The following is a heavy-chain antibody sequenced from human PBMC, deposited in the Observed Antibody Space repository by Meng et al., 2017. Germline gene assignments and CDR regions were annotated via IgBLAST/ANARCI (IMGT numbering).Heavy chain of an antibody. D-gene: IGHD3-10*01. Sequence: GLGVSMPRASETLPCTCAGYTVSCNNMHWGRKAHGQGRGWRGRSKPNSGGTTNAQKFQGRVTMTRETSISKAYMGLSRLRTDDTAVYYCASELNTYGSGSYAYWGQGTLVTVSS. V-gene: IGHV1-2*02. CDR1: GYTVSCNN. J-gene: IGHJ4*02. CDR2: SKPNSGGT. CDR3: ASELNTYGSGSYAY.